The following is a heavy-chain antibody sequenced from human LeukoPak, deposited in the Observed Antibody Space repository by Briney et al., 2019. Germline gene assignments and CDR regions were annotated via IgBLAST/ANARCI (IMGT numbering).Heavy chain of an antibody. Sequence: GGSLRLSWAAAGFAFSSYSMSWVRQAPGKGLEWGCSITSTTDNIYYADSVKGRFTTSRDNARNSLYLQMNSLRPEDTAVYYCAREGYNYGLGYAYHFDYWGQGVLVTVSA. J-gene: IGHJ4*02. V-gene: IGHV3-21*06. CDR2: ITSTTDNI. CDR1: GFAFSSYS. CDR3: AREGYNYGLGYAYHFDY. D-gene: IGHD5-18*01.